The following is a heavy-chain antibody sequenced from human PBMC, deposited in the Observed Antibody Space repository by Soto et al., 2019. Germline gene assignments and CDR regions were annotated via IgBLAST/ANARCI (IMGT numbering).Heavy chain of an antibody. CDR2: ISYDGSNK. CDR3: AKGNLPAPNSPAVAIDY. V-gene: IGHV3-30*18. Sequence: GGSLRLSCAASGFTFSSYGMHWVRQAPGKGLEWVAVISYDGSNKYYADSVKGRFTISRDNSKNTLYLQMNSLRAEDTAVYYCAKGNLPAPNSPAVAIDYWGQGTLVTVSS. CDR1: GFTFSSYG. D-gene: IGHD6-19*01. J-gene: IGHJ4*02.